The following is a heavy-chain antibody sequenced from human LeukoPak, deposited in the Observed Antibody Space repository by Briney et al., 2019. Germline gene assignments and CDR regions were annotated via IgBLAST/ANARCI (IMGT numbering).Heavy chain of an antibody. CDR2: IYAYSTHT. D-gene: IGHD6-6*01. J-gene: IGHJ4*02. Sequence: GASVKVSCKASGYTFTGYYMHWVRQAPGQGLEWMGWIYAYSTHTNYAQKFQGRVTMTTDTSTTTAHMELRSLTSDDTAVYYCARGGYSSSSAYYLDSWGQGTRVTVSS. V-gene: IGHV1-2*02. CDR3: ARGGYSSSSAYYLDS. CDR1: GYTFTGYY.